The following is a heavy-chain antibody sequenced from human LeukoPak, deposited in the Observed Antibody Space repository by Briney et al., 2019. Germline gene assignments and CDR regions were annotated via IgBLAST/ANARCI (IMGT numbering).Heavy chain of an antibody. V-gene: IGHV1-69*13. CDR3: ARRYCSGGSCPQSFDY. D-gene: IGHD2-15*01. CDR1: GGTFSSYA. Sequence: ASVKVSCKASGGTFSSYAIRWVRQAPGQGLEWMGVIIPIFGTANYAQKFQGRVTITADDSTSTAYMELSSLRSEDTAVYYCARRYCSGGSCPQSFDYWGQGTLVTASS. CDR2: IIPIFGTA. J-gene: IGHJ4*02.